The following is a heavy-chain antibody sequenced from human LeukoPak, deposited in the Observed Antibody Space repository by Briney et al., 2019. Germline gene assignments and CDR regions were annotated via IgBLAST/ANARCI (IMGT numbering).Heavy chain of an antibody. D-gene: IGHD2-2*01. CDR2: ISSSSSYT. J-gene: IGHJ4*02. CDR3: ARDPIVVVPAAMPEFFDY. CDR1: GFTFSDYY. V-gene: IGHV3-11*06. Sequence: GGSLRLSCAASGFTFSDYYMSWIRQAPGKGLEWVSYISSSSSYTNYADSVKGRFTLSRDNAKNSLYLQMNSLRAEDTAVYYCARDPIVVVPAAMPEFFDYWGQGTLVTVSS.